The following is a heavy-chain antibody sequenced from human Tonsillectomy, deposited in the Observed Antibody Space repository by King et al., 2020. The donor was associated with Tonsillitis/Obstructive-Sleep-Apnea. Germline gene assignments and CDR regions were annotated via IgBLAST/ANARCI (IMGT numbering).Heavy chain of an antibody. CDR1: GFTVSSDY. V-gene: IGHV3-53*04. CDR2: IYSGGNT. D-gene: IGHD3-3*01. J-gene: IGHJ4*02. Sequence: VQLVESGGGLVQPGGSLRLSCAASGFTVSSDYMTWVRQAPGKGLEWVSIIYSGGNTYYADSVKGRFTISRHNSKNTLYLQMNSLRIEDTAVYYCARLWSGYMSFPFDHWGQGTLVTVSS. CDR3: ARLWSGYMSFPFDH.